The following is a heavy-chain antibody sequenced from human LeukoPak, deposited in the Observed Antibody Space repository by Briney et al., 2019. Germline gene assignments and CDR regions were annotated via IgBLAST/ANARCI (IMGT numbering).Heavy chain of an antibody. CDR3: AKRSGTYYYDSSGYPGFGY. CDR1: GFTFSSYT. Sequence: NPGGSLRLSCAASGFTFSSYTMSWVRQAPGKGLEWVSAISGSGGSTYYADSVKGRFTITRDNSKNTLYLQMNSLGAEDTAVYYCAKRSGTYYYDSSGYPGFGYWGQGTPVTVSS. V-gene: IGHV3-23*01. CDR2: ISGSGGST. J-gene: IGHJ4*02. D-gene: IGHD3-22*01.